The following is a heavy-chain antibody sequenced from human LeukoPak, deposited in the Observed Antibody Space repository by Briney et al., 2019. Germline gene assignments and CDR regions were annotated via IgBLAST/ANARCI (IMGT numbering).Heavy chain of an antibody. Sequence: GGSLRLSCAASGFTFSTYGMHWVRQAPGKGLEWVAVISYDGSNKYYADSVKGRFTISRDNSKNTLYLQMNSLRAEDTAVYYCAKDGGGFGYDYYYYMDVWGKGITVTVSS. CDR1: GFTFSTYG. D-gene: IGHD3-10*01. J-gene: IGHJ6*03. CDR2: ISYDGSNK. V-gene: IGHV3-30*18. CDR3: AKDGGGFGYDYYYYMDV.